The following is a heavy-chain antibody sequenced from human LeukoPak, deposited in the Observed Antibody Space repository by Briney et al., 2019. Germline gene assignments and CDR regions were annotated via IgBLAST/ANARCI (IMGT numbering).Heavy chain of an antibody. CDR2: IYYSGST. Sequence: SETLSLTCTVSGGSISSSSYYWGWIRQPPGKGLEWIGSIYYSGSTYYNPSLKSRVTISVDTSKNQFSLKLSSVTAADTAVYYCARGRTRHYYGSGSYLGAFDIWGQGTMVTVSS. D-gene: IGHD3-10*01. J-gene: IGHJ3*02. CDR1: GGSISSSSYY. CDR3: ARGRTRHYYGSGSYLGAFDI. V-gene: IGHV4-39*07.